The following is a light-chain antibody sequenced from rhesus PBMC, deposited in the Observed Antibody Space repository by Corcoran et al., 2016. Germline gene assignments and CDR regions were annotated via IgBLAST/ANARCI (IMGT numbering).Light chain of an antibody. CDR1: QGITNY. J-gene: IGKJ1*01. CDR3: LQYNSDPWT. CDR2: AAS. Sequence: DIQMTQSPSSLSASVGDRVTITCRASQGITNYLTWYQQKPGKAPKLLIDAASTLQSGVPSRFSGSGAATDFTLTISSLQPEDCATYYCLQYNSDPWTFGQGTKVEIK. V-gene: IGKV1-43*02.